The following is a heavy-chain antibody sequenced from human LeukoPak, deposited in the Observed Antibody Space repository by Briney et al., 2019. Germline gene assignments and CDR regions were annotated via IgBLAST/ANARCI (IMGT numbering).Heavy chain of an antibody. CDR2: IIPIFGTA. Sequence: SVKVSCKASGDTFSSYAISWVRQAPGQGLEWMGGIIPIFGTANYAQKFQGRVTITADKSTSTAYMELSSLRSEDTAVYYCARGAGRYYDFWSGYLWGTYFDYWGQGTLVTVSS. CDR1: GDTFSSYA. D-gene: IGHD3-3*01. J-gene: IGHJ4*02. V-gene: IGHV1-69*06. CDR3: ARGAGRYYDFWSGYLWGTYFDY.